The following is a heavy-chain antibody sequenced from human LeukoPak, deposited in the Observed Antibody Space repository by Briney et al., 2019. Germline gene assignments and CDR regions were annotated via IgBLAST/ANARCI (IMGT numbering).Heavy chain of an antibody. CDR3: ARERTGIAAAGTFYY. CDR2: INPSGGST. Sequence: GASVKVSCKASGYTFTSYYMHWVRQAPGQGLEWMGIINPSGGSTSYAQKLQGRVTMTTDTSTSTAYMELRSLRSDDTAVYYCARERTGIAAAGTFYYWGQGTLVTVSS. V-gene: IGHV1-46*01. J-gene: IGHJ4*02. D-gene: IGHD6-13*01. CDR1: GYTFTSYY.